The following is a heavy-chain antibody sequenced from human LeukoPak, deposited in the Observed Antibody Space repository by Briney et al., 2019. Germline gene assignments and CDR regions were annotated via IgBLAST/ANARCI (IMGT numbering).Heavy chain of an antibody. D-gene: IGHD6-19*01. CDR1: GFIFDDYA. V-gene: IGHV3-9*01. CDR3: AKDAGSSGLFDY. CDR2: ISWNSGSI. J-gene: IGHJ4*02. Sequence: PGGSLRLSCAASGFIFDDYAMHWVRQAPGKGLEWVSGISWNSGSIGYADSVKGRFTISRDNAKNSLYLQMNSLRAEDTALYYCAKDAGSSGLFDYWGQGTLVTVSS.